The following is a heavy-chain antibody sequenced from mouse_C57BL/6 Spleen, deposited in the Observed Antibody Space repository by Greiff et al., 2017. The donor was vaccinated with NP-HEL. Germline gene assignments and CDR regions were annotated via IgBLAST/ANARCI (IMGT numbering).Heavy chain of an antibody. Sequence: EVKLVESGEGLVKPGGSLKLSCAASGFTFSSYAMSWVRQTPEKRLEWVAYISSGGGYIYYADTVKGRFTLSRDNARNTLYLQMSSLKSEDTAMYYCTRCGYTLYDAMDYWGQGTSVTVSS. CDR1: GFTFSSYA. CDR3: TRCGYTLYDAMDY. CDR2: ISSGGGYI. D-gene: IGHD2-2*01. J-gene: IGHJ4*01. V-gene: IGHV5-9-1*02.